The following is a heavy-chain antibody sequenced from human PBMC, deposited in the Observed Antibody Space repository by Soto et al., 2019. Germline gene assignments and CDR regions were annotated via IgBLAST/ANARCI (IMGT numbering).Heavy chain of an antibody. CDR3: ARDPNIVLVPAALRSYYYYYGMDV. D-gene: IGHD2-2*01. CDR1: GFTFSSYW. V-gene: IGHV3-7*01. J-gene: IGHJ6*02. Sequence: PGGSLRLSCAASGFTFSSYWMSWVRQAPGKGLEWVANIKQDGSEKYYVDSVKGRFTISRDNAKNSLYLQMNSLRAEDTAVYYCARDPNIVLVPAALRSYYYYYGMDVWGQATTVNVSS. CDR2: IKQDGSEK.